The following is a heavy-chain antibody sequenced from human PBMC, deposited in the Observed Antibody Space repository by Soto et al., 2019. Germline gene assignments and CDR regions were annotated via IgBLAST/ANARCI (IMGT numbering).Heavy chain of an antibody. D-gene: IGHD6-13*01. CDR2: INPSGGST. Sequence: QVQLVQSGAEVKKPGASVKVSCKASGYTFTSYYMHWVRQAPAQGLEWMGIINPSGGSTSYAQKFQGRVTMTRDTHTSTVYMELSSLRSEDTAVYYCARLDSSSWYHSGMDVWGQGTTVTVSS. CDR3: ARLDSSSWYHSGMDV. CDR1: GYTFTSYY. J-gene: IGHJ6*02. V-gene: IGHV1-46*01.